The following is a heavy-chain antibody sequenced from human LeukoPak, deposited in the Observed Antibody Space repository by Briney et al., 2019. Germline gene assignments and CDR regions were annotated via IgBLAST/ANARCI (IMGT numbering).Heavy chain of an antibody. V-gene: IGHV1-69*01. J-gene: IGHJ4*02. CDR1: GGTFSSYA. CDR3: ARVTIHCSSTSCYRNYFDY. Sequence: GSSVKVSCKASGGTFSSYAISWVRQAPGQGLEWMGGIIPIFGTANYAQKFQGRVTTTADESTSTAYMELSSLRSEDTAVYYCARVTIHCSSTSCYRNYFDYWGQGTLVTVSS. D-gene: IGHD2-2*02. CDR2: IIPIFGTA.